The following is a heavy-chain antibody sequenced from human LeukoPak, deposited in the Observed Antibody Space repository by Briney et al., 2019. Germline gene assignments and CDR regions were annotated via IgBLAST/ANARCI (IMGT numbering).Heavy chain of an antibody. V-gene: IGHV3-21*01. Sequence: GGSLRLSCAASGFTFSSYSMSWVRQAPGKGLEWVSSISSSSSYIYYADSVKGRFTISRDNAKNSLYLQMNSLRAEDTAVYYCARDSAAAGPGAFDIWGQGTMVTVSS. CDR3: ARDSAAAGPGAFDI. D-gene: IGHD6-13*01. CDR2: ISSSSSYI. CDR1: GFTFSSYS. J-gene: IGHJ3*02.